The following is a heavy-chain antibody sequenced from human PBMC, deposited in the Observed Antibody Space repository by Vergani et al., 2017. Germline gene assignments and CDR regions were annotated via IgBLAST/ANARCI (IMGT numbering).Heavy chain of an antibody. CDR3: AGGGSYYYDRSGYKRTPFDY. J-gene: IGHJ4*02. CDR1: GYTFTSYA. D-gene: IGHD3-22*01. CDR2: ISAYNGNT. Sequence: QVQLVQSGAEVKKPGASVKVSCKASGYTFTSYAISWVRQAPGQGLEWMGWISAYNGNTNYAQKLQGRVTMTTDTSTSTAYMELSSLRSEDTAVYYCAGGGSYYYDRSGYKRTPFDYWGQGTLVTVSS. V-gene: IGHV1-18*01.